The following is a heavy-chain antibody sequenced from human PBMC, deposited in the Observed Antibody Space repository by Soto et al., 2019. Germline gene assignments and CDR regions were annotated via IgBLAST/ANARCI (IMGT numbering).Heavy chain of an antibody. CDR1: GDSISSNS. Sequence: PSETLSLTCTVSGDSISSNSWSWIRQPPGKGLEWIGNIHYNGNTKYSPSLKSRVTMSVDTSKNHFSLKLISVTTADTALYFCAREGNLGRWIQPLDSWGQGTLVTVSS. D-gene: IGHD2-2*03. CDR3: AREGNLGRWIQPLDS. CDR2: IHYNGNT. V-gene: IGHV4-59*01. J-gene: IGHJ4*02.